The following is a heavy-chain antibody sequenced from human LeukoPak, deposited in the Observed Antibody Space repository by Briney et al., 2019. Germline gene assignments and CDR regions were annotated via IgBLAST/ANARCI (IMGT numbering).Heavy chain of an antibody. CDR3: AGWYSSGWSPIDY. CDR1: GFTFSSYA. D-gene: IGHD6-19*01. CDR2: ISYDGSNK. Sequence: GRSLRLSCAASGFTFSSYAMHWVRQAPGKGLEWVAVISYDGSNKYYADSVKGRFTISRDNSKNTLYLQMNSLRAEDTAVYYCAGWYSSGWSPIDYWGQGTLVTVSS. V-gene: IGHV3-30-3*01. J-gene: IGHJ4*02.